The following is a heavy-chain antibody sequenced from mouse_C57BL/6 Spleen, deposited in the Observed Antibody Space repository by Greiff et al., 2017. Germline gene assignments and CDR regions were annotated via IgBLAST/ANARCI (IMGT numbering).Heavy chain of an antibody. CDR2: IRNKANGYTT. D-gene: IGHD1-1*01. CDR3: ARENDYGSSDY. CDR1: GFTFTDYY. J-gene: IGHJ2*01. Sequence: EVKLVESGGGLVQPGGSLSLSCAASGFTFTDYYMSWVRQPPGKALEWLGFIRNKANGYTTEYSASVKGRFTISRDNSQSILYLQMNALRAEDSATYYCARENDYGSSDYWGQGTTRTVSS. V-gene: IGHV7-3*01.